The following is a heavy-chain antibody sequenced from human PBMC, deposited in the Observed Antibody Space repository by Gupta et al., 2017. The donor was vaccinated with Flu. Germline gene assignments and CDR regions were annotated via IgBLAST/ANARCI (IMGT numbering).Heavy chain of an antibody. D-gene: IGHD3-16*01. CDR2: ISSSSSYI. J-gene: IGHJ4*02. CDR3: ARDGGVGYFDY. Sequence: EVQLVESGGGLVKPGGSLRLCCAASGFTFSSYSMNWVRQAPGKGLEWVSSISSSSSYIYYADSVKGRFTISRDNAKNSLYLQMNSLRAEDTAVYYCARDGGVGYFDYWGQGTLVTVSS. V-gene: IGHV3-21*01. CDR1: GFTFSSYS.